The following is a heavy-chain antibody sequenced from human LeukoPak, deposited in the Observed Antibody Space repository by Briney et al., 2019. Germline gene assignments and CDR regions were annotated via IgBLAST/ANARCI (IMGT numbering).Heavy chain of an antibody. J-gene: IGHJ4*02. Sequence: GGSLRLSCAASGFTFSSYWMHGVRQAPGKGLVWVSRINADGSATIYADSVKGRFTICRDNAKNTLYLQMNSLRAEDTAVYYCAQDTSGYYAYWGQGTLVTVSS. CDR3: AQDTSGYYAY. CDR1: GFTFSSYW. V-gene: IGHV3-74*01. D-gene: IGHD3-22*01. CDR2: INADGSAT.